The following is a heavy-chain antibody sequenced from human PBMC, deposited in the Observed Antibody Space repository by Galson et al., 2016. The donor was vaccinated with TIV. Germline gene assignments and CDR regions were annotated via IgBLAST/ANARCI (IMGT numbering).Heavy chain of an antibody. V-gene: IGHV1-2*04. D-gene: IGHD6-19*01. J-gene: IGHJ4*02. Sequence: SVKVSCKASGYTFSDYYMHWVRQAPGQGLEWMGWINPNTGGTNYAQKFQGWVSMTRDTSINTAYMELSGLKSDDTAVYYCARDDGYTSGSDYWGQGSQVTVSS. CDR3: ARDDGYTSGSDY. CDR1: GYTFSDYY. CDR2: INPNTGGT.